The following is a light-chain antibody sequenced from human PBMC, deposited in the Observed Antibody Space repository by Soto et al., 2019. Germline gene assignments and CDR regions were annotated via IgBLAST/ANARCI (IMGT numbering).Light chain of an antibody. Sequence: EIVLTQSPGTLSLSPGERATLSCRASQSVSSSYLAWYQQKPGQAPRLLIYGASSRATGIPDRFSGSWSGTEFTLTISRLEPEDFAVYYCQQYGSSPLTFGGGTKVEIK. CDR2: GAS. V-gene: IGKV3-20*01. CDR1: QSVSSSY. J-gene: IGKJ4*01. CDR3: QQYGSSPLT.